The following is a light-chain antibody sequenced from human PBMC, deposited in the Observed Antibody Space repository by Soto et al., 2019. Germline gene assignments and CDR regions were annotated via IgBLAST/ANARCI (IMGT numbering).Light chain of an antibody. CDR3: QSYNSSPKYA. Sequence: QSVRTQPPSVSGAPGQRVTISCTGSTSNIGATYDVHWYQQLPGTAPKLLIYGNNNRPSGVPDRFSASKSGTSASLAIAGLQAVDEADYHCQSYNSSPKYAFGTWTKVTV. J-gene: IGLJ1*01. CDR1: TSNIGATYD. V-gene: IGLV1-40*01. CDR2: GNN.